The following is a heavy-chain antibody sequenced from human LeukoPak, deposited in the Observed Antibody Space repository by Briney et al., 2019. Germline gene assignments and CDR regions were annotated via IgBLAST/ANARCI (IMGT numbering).Heavy chain of an antibody. CDR2: IYHSGST. Sequence: PSETLSLTCTVSDDSISSGYWGWIRQPPGKGLEWIGSIYHSGSTYYNPSLKSRVTISVDTSKNQFSLRLSSVTAADTAVYYCASRITVAGNYFDYWGQGTLVTVSS. V-gene: IGHV4-38-2*02. CDR3: ASRITVAGNYFDY. J-gene: IGHJ4*02. CDR1: DDSISSGY. D-gene: IGHD6-19*01.